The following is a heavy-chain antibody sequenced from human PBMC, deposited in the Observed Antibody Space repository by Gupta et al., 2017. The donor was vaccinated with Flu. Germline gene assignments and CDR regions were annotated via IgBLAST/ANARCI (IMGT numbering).Heavy chain of an antibody. CDR1: ASFVPYHL. V-gene: IGHV3-30*03. CDR2: VSYDRSIK. Sequence: QEQVMESGGGVVQPGRSLRLSCAAAASFVPYHLLQWVSQAPGKGLALVASVSYDRSIKTYSASVRGRFTISSDSARTTVSLQMNSLRLEDTAVYYCAVERHPGLRVSYSMDVWGHGTTVTVS. CDR3: AVERHPGLRVSYSMDV. J-gene: IGHJ6*03. D-gene: IGHD1-1*01.